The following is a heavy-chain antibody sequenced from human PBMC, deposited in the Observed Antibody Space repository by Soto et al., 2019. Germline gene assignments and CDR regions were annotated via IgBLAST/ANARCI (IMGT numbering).Heavy chain of an antibody. J-gene: IGHJ4*02. Sequence: EVQLLESGGGLGQPGGSLRLSCVASGFTFSNYAMSWVRQAPGKGLEWVSAISSAGRTYYADSVKGRFTISRDNSKNTLYLQMNSLRAEDTAVHYCAKAESSYASGWYAYWGQGTLVTVSS. CDR2: ISSAGRT. V-gene: IGHV3-23*01. CDR3: AKAESSYASGWYAY. CDR1: GFTFSNYA. D-gene: IGHD6-19*01.